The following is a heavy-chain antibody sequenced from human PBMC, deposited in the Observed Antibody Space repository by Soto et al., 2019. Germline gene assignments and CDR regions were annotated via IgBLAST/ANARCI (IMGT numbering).Heavy chain of an antibody. V-gene: IGHV1-2*04. J-gene: IGHJ6*02. D-gene: IGHD3-10*01. CDR1: GYTFTGYY. CDR2: INPNSGGT. Sequence: GASVKVSCKASGYTFTGYYMHWVRQAPGQGLEWMGWINPNSGGTNYAQKFQGWVTMTRDTSISTAYMELSRLRSDDTAVYYCARDRVLWFGELLYTPYYYGMDVWGQGTTVTVSS. CDR3: ARDRVLWFGELLYTPYYYGMDV.